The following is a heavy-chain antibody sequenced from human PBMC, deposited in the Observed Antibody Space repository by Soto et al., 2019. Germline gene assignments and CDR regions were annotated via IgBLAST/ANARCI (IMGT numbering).Heavy chain of an antibody. V-gene: IGHV1-46*01. CDR3: ARDMGPGAYYYDSSGSEALIGY. Sequence: ASVKVSCKASGYTFTSYYMHWVRQAPGQELEWMEKINPSGGSKSYSQKLQGRIKITTDKSTSTAYMELSSLRSENTAVYYCARDMGPGAYYYDSSGSEALIGYWGQGTLVTVSS. J-gene: IGHJ4*02. CDR1: GYTFTSYY. CDR2: INPSGGSK. D-gene: IGHD3-22*01.